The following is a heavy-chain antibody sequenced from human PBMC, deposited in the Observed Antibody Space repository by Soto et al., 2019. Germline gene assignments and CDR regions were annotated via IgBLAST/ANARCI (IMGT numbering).Heavy chain of an antibody. J-gene: IGHJ5*02. V-gene: IGHV3-74*01. CDR2: INSDGSST. CDR1: GFTFSSYW. Sequence: PGGSLRLSCAASGFTFSSYWMHWVRQAPGKGLVWVSRINSDGSSTSYADSVKGRFTISRDNAKNTLYLQMNSLRAEDTAVYYCAREQGYDFWSGYYEYWFDPWGQGTLVTVSS. D-gene: IGHD3-3*01. CDR3: AREQGYDFWSGYYEYWFDP.